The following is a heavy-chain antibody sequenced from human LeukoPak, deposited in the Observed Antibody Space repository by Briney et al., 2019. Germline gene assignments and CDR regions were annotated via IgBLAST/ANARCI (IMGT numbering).Heavy chain of an antibody. D-gene: IGHD6-6*01. J-gene: IGHJ4*02. V-gene: IGHV1-2*02. CDR2: SSTDSSAT. CDR1: GYTLTGYY. CDR3: AAKGYSSSSGPLDY. Sequence: ASVKLSCKASGYTLTGYYIYWVRQAPAPGLEWKGWSSTDSSATNSAQNFHGRVTMIREASSSTPYMEMSSLKSDATALYSCAAKGYSSSSGPLDYWGQGTLVTVSS.